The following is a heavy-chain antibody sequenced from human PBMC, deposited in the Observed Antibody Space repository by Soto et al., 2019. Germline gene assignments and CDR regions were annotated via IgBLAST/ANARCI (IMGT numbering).Heavy chain of an antibody. Sequence: GGSLRLSCVASGFTFSSYGMHWVRQAPGKGLEWVAVISYDGSNEYYADSVKGRFTISRDNSKNTLYLQMDSLRPEDTAVYYCAKEITVAGDFDYWGHGTLVTVSS. D-gene: IGHD6-19*01. CDR1: GFTFSSYG. V-gene: IGHV3-30*18. J-gene: IGHJ4*01. CDR2: ISYDGSNE. CDR3: AKEITVAGDFDY.